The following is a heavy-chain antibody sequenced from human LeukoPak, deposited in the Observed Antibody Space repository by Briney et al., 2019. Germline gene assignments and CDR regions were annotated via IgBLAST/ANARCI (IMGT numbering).Heavy chain of an antibody. D-gene: IGHD6-6*01. J-gene: IGHJ3*02. V-gene: IGHV4-30-2*01. CDR3: ARERSSGAFDI. CDR1: GGSISSGGYS. Sequence: SQTLSLTCAVSGGSISSGGYSWSWIRQPPGKGLEWIGYIYHSGSTYYNPSLKSRVTISVDRSKNQFSLKLSSVTAADTAVYYCARERSSGAFDIWGQGTMVTVSS. CDR2: IYHSGST.